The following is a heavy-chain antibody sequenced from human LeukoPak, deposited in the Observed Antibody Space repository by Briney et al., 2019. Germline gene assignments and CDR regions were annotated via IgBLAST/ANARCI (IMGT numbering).Heavy chain of an antibody. Sequence: SVQVSCKASGGTLISYTISWVRQAPRQGLEWMGRIIPILGIANYAQKFQGRVTITADKSTGTAYMELSSLRSEDTAVYSCASQYGDAFAIWGQGTMVTVSS. V-gene: IGHV1-69*02. CDR2: IIPILGIA. CDR1: GGTLISYT. CDR3: ASQYGDAFAI. J-gene: IGHJ3*02. D-gene: IGHD2-8*01.